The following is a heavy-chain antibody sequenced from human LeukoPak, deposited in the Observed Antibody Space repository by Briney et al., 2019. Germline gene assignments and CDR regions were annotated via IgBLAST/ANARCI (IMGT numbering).Heavy chain of an antibody. D-gene: IGHD3-16*02. Sequence: SETLSLTCTVFGDSISTSYYWGWIRQPPGKGLEWIGSICSGGNTCYNPSFKSRVVIFADSSKTHFSLHLASVTAADTAVYYCARRYRLGRGDALDLWGQGTMVTVSS. CDR2: ICSGGNT. J-gene: IGHJ3*01. V-gene: IGHV4-39*02. CDR1: GDSISTSYY. CDR3: ARRYRLGRGDALDL.